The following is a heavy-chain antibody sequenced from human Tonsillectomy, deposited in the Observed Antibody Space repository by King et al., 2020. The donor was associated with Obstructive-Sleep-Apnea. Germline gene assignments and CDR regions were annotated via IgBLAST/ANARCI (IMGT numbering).Heavy chain of an antibody. CDR1: GYSFTSYW. CDR2: IDPSDSYT. V-gene: IGHV5-10-1*01. D-gene: IGHD2-2*01. CDR3: ANLQRYCSSTSCSYGMDV. Sequence: QLVQSGAEVKKPGESLRISCKGFGYSFTSYWISWVRQMPGKGLEWMGRIDPSDSYTNYSPSFQGHVTISPDKSISTPYLQWSSLKASDTAMYYCANLQRYCSSTSCSYGMDVWGQGTTVTVSS. J-gene: IGHJ6*02.